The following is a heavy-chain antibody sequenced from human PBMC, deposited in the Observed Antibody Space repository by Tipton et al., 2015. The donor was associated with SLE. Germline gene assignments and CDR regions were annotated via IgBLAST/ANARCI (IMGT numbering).Heavy chain of an antibody. CDR2: IYHSGST. D-gene: IGHD3-10*01. CDR3: ARGRGMVRGMGYFQH. CDR1: GYSISSGYY. V-gene: IGHV4-38-2*02. Sequence: TLSLTCTVSGYSISSGYYWGWIRQPPGKGLEWIGSIYHSGSTHYNPSLKSRVTILLDTSKNQFSLKLSSVTAADTAVYYCARGRGMVRGMGYFQHWGQGTLVTVSS. J-gene: IGHJ1*01.